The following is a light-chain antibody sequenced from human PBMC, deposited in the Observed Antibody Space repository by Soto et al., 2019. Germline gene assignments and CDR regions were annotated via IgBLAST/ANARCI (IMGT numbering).Light chain of an antibody. CDR3: ISLSSAGTKRV. CDR1: SSDIGGYNF. V-gene: IGLV2-8*01. J-gene: IGLJ2*01. CDR2: EVD. Sequence: QSALTQPPSASGSPGQSVTISCTGSSSDIGGYNFVSWYQQHPGKAPKLMIYEVDKRPSGVPDRFSGSKSGNTASLTVSGLQAEDEADYYCISLSSAGTKRVFDGGTKLTVL.